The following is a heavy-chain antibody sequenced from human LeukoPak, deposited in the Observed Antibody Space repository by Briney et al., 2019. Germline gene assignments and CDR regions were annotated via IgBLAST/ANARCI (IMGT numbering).Heavy chain of an antibody. V-gene: IGHV3-11*01. D-gene: IGHD3-22*01. CDR2: ISGSGSTI. Sequence: PGGSLRLSCAASGFTFSDYYMSWIRQAPGKGLEWVSYISGSGSTIYYADSVKGRFTISRDNAKNSLYLQMNSLRAEDTAVYYCARDNYDSSTPYYFDYWGQGTLVTVSS. CDR1: GFTFSDYY. J-gene: IGHJ4*02. CDR3: ARDNYDSSTPYYFDY.